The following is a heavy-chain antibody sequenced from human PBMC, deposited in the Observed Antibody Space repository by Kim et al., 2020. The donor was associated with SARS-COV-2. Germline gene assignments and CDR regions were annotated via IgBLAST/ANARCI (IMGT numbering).Heavy chain of an antibody. CDR3: ARDSSGWPDDAFDI. CDR1: GFTFSSYS. CDR2: ISSSSSYI. D-gene: IGHD6-19*01. V-gene: IGHV3-21*01. Sequence: GGSLRLSCAASGFTFSSYSMNWVRQAPGKGLEWVSSISSSSSYIYYADSVKGRFTISRDNAKNSLYLQMNSLRAEDTAVYYCARDSSGWPDDAFDIWGQGTMVTVSS. J-gene: IGHJ3*02.